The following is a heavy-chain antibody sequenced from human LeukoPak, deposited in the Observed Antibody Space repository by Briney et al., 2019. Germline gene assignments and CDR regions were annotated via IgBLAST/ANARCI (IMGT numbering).Heavy chain of an antibody. CDR3: ARDIATVTTDPNWFDP. D-gene: IGHD4-17*01. V-gene: IGHV1-69*04. CDR2: IIPILGIA. CDR1: GGTFSSYT. J-gene: IGHJ5*02. Sequence: GSSVKVSCKASGGTFSSYTISWVRQAPGQGLEWMGRIIPILGIANYAQKFQGRVTITADKSTSAAYMELSSLRSEDTAVYYCARDIATVTTDPNWFDPWGQGTLVTVSS.